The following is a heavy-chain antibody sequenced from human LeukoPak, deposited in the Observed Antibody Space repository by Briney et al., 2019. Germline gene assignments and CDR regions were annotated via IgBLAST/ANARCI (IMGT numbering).Heavy chain of an antibody. V-gene: IGHV4-61*02. Sequence: PSQTLSLTCTVSGGSISSGSYYWRWLRQPAGRGLEGVGRIYTSGSTNYNPSLKSRVTISVDTSKNQFSLKLSSVTAADTAVYYCARDRLDPRIIYYMDVWGKGTTVTVSS. J-gene: IGHJ6*03. CDR2: IYTSGST. CDR3: ARDRLDPRIIYYMDV. CDR1: GGSISSGSYY. D-gene: IGHD1-14*01.